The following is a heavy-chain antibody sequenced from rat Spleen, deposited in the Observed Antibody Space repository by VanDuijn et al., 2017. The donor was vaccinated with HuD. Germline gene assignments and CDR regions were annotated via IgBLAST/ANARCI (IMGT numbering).Heavy chain of an antibody. V-gene: IGHV5-25*01. J-gene: IGHJ2*01. D-gene: IGHD1-1*01. CDR1: GFTFSSYW. Sequence: EVQLVESGGGLVQPGRSMKLSCVASGFTFSSYWMYWIRQAPAQGLEWVATISADGTNTYYRDSVKSRFTISRDNAKSTLYLQMNSLRSEDTATYYCARENYYSGDYWGQGVKVTVSS. CDR3: ARENYYSGDY. CDR2: ISADGTNT.